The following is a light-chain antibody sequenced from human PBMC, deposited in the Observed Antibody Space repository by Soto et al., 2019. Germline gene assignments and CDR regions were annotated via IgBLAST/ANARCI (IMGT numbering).Light chain of an antibody. CDR2: DAS. CDR3: QQRSNWPLMYT. CDR1: QSVSSY. V-gene: IGKV3-11*01. Sequence: EIVLTQSPATLSLSPGERATLSCRASQSVSSYLAWYQQKPGQAPRLLIYDASTRATGIPARFSGSGSGTDFTITISNLEPEDFAVYYCQQRSNWPLMYTFGQGTKLEIK. J-gene: IGKJ2*01.